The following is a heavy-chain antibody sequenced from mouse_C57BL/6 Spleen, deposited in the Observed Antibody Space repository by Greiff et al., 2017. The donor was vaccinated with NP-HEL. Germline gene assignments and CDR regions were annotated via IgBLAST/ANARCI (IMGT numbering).Heavy chain of an antibody. J-gene: IGHJ2*01. CDR2: ISDGGSYT. CDR1: GFTFSSYA. CDR3: ERERGTGPFDY. V-gene: IGHV5-4*01. Sequence: EVQLVESGGGLVKPGGSLKLSCAASGFTFSSYAMSWVRQTPEKRLEWVATISDGGSYTYYPDNVKGRFTISRDNAKNNLYLQMSHLKSEDTAMYYCERERGTGPFDYWGQGTTLTVSS. D-gene: IGHD4-1*01.